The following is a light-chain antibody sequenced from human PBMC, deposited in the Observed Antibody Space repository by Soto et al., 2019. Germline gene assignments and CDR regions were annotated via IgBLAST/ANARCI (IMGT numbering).Light chain of an antibody. Sequence: EIVMTQSLATLSLSPGQITTLSVRSRQSVSSNLAWYQQILGQAPRLLISGASTRATGIPARFNGSGSGTEFTLTISSLQSEDFEVYYCQHYNNGPHSFGQGTKVDIK. CDR2: GAS. CDR1: QSVSSN. V-gene: IGKV3-15*01. CDR3: QHYNNGPHS. J-gene: IGKJ2*01.